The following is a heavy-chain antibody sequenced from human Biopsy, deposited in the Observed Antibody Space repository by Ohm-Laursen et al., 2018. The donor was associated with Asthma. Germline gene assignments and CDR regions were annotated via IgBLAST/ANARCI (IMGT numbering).Heavy chain of an antibody. Sequence: SVKVSCKVPGGTSSNFAISWVRQAPGQGLEWLGGIMTVFGTTNYAQKFQGRVTITADESTSTAYMEVTSLRSEDTAIYYCARCQVGYSSGWSLLLKKIYYSGMDVWGQGAAVTVSS. J-gene: IGHJ6*02. CDR2: IMTVFGTT. CDR1: GGTSSNFA. CDR3: ARCQVGYSSGWSLLLKKIYYSGMDV. V-gene: IGHV1-69*13. D-gene: IGHD6-19*01.